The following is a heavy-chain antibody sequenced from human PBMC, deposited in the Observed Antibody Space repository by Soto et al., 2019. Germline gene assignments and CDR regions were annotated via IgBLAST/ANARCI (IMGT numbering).Heavy chain of an antibody. V-gene: IGHV3-30*03. CDR2: ISYDGSNK. Sequence: QVQLVESGGGVVQPGRSLRLSCAASGFTFSSYGMHWVRQAPGKGLEWVAVISYDGSNKYYADSVKGRFTISRDNSKNTLYLQMNSLRAEDTAVYYCAIEQWLVLSYWGQGTLVTVSS. J-gene: IGHJ4*02. D-gene: IGHD6-19*01. CDR3: AIEQWLVLSY. CDR1: GFTFSSYG.